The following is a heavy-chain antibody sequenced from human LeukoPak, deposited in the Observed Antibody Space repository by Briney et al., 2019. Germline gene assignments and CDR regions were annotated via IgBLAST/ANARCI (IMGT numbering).Heavy chain of an antibody. V-gene: IGHV3-23*01. CDR3: AKVQSQYY. Sequence: GGSLRLSCAASGFTFSSYSMNWVRQAPGKGLEWVSVISPSGETIYYTDSVKGRFTISRDNSKNTLYLQMNSLRAEDTAVYYCAKVQSQYYWGQGTLVTVSS. CDR2: ISPSGETI. CDR1: GFTFSSYS. J-gene: IGHJ4*02.